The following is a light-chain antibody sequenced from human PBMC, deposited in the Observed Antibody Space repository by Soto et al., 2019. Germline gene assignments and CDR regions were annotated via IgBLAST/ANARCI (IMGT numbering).Light chain of an antibody. V-gene: IGKV1-39*01. CDR1: QTTSNY. J-gene: IGKJ2*01. CDR3: QQSYITPRT. CDR2: AVS. Sequence: DIQMTQSPSSLSASVGDRVTITCRANQTTSNYLNWYQQKPGKAPKLLIYAVSSLHSGVPSRFSGSRSGREFTLTISSLQPEDSATYYCQQSYITPRTFGQGTKLEIK.